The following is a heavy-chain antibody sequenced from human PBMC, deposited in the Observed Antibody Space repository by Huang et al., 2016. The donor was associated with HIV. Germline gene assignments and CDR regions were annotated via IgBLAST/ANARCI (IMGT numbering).Heavy chain of an antibody. Sequence: QVQLQESGPGLVKPSETLSLTCSVSGGSISSYYWSWIRQPPGKGREWIGYIYYSGGTTHNPSLKSRVTISVDTSKNPFSLKLSSVTAADTAVYYCARVATVTLNFDYWGQGTLVTVSS. D-gene: IGHD4-17*01. V-gene: IGHV4-59*01. CDR3: ARVATVTLNFDY. CDR1: GGSISSYY. CDR2: IYYSGGT. J-gene: IGHJ4*02.